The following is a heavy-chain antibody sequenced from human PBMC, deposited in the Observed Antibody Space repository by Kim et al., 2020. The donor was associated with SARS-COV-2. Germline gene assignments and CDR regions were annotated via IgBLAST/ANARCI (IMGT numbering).Heavy chain of an antibody. CDR3: AKSKSNSGWYYYYYGMDV. CDR1: GFTFSSYA. V-gene: IGHV3-23*01. Sequence: GGSLRLSCAASGFTFSSYAMSWVRQAPGKGLEWVSAISGSGGSTYYADSVKGRFTISRDNSKNTLYLQMNSLRAEDTAVYYCAKSKSNSGWYYYYYGMDVWGQGTTVTVSS. J-gene: IGHJ6*02. D-gene: IGHD5-12*01. CDR2: ISGSGGST.